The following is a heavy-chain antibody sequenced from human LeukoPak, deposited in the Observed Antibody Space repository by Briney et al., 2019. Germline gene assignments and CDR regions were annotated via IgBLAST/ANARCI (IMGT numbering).Heavy chain of an antibody. J-gene: IGHJ3*02. CDR1: GGSISSYY. V-gene: IGHV4-59*01. Sequence: PSETLSLTCTVSGGSISSYYWSWIRQPPGKGLEWIGYIYYSGSTNYNPSLKSRVTISVDTSKNQFSLKLSSATAADTAVYYCARDHRGGYDEGGAFDIWGQGTMVTVSS. CDR2: IYYSGST. D-gene: IGHD5-12*01. CDR3: ARDHRGGYDEGGAFDI.